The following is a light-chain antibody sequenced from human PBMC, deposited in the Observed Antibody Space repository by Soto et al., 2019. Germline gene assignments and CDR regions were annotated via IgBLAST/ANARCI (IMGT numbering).Light chain of an antibody. CDR2: GAS. CDR3: QQYHDWPLT. CDR1: QSISTN. J-gene: IGKJ4*01. V-gene: IGKV3D-15*01. Sequence: EIVMTQSPATLSVSPGEGATLSCRASQSISTNLAWYQQKPGQAPRLLIDGASSRATGIPARFSGSGSGTEFTLPISSLQSEDFAVYFCQQYHDWPLTFGGGTRVEVK.